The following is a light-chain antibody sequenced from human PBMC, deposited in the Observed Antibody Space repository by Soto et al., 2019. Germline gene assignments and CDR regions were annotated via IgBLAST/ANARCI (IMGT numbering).Light chain of an antibody. CDR3: QQYNSYWT. CDR2: KAS. J-gene: IGKJ1*01. CDR1: QSISSW. V-gene: IGKV1-5*03. Sequence: DIQMTQSPSTLSASVGDRVTITXRASQSISSWLAWYQQKPGKAPKLLIYKASSLESGVPSRFSGSGSGTEFTLTISSLQPDDFATYYCQQYNSYWTFGQGTKVEIK.